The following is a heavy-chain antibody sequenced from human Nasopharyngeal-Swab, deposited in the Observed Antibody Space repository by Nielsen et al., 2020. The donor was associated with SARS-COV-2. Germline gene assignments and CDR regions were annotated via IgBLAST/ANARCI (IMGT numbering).Heavy chain of an antibody. J-gene: IGHJ6*02. V-gene: IGHV1-46*01. D-gene: IGHD3-9*01. CDR2: INPSGGST. CDR3: ARDLRQDYDILTGFHHEYYYGMDV. CDR1: GYTFTSSY. Sequence: ASVKVSCKASGYTFTSSYMHWVRQAPGQGLEWMGIINPSGGSTSYAQKFQGRVTMTRDTSTSTVYMELSSLRSEDTAVYYCARDLRQDYDILTGFHHEYYYGMDVWGQGTTVTVSS.